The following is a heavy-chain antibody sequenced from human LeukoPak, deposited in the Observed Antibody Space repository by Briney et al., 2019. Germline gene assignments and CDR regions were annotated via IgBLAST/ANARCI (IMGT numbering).Heavy chain of an antibody. V-gene: IGHV1-3*01. J-gene: IGHJ5*02. CDR1: GYTFTSYA. Sequence: GASVKVSCKASGYTFTSYAMHWVRQAPGQRLEWMGWINAGNGNTEYSQKFQGRVTITRDTSASTAYMELSSLRSEDTAVYYCARENDVVVPATSFDPWGQGTLVTVSS. D-gene: IGHD2-2*01. CDR2: INAGNGNT. CDR3: ARENDVVVPATSFDP.